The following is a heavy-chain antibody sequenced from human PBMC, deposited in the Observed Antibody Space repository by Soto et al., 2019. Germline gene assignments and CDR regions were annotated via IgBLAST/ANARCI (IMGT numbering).Heavy chain of an antibody. CDR1: GFTFSSYG. Sequence: QVQLVESGGGVVQPGRSLRLSCAASGFTFSSYGMHWVRQAPGKGLEWVAVISYDGSNKYYADSVKGRFTISRDNSKNTLYLQMNSLRAEDTAVYYCAKGAYSSSWYVDYWGQGTLFTVSS. J-gene: IGHJ4*02. CDR3: AKGAYSSSWYVDY. V-gene: IGHV3-30*18. D-gene: IGHD6-13*01. CDR2: ISYDGSNK.